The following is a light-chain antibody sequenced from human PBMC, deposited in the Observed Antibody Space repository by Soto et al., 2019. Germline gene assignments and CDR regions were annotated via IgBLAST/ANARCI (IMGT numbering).Light chain of an antibody. CDR2: EVS. J-gene: IGLJ7*01. V-gene: IGLV2-23*02. Sequence: QSALTQPASVSGSPGQSITISCTGTRSDVGSHNLVSWYQQHPGQATKLMIYEVSKRPLGVSARFSASKSGNTASLTISGLQAEDEADYYCCSYGGSRAVFGGGTQLTVL. CDR3: CSYGGSRAV. CDR1: RSDVGSHNL.